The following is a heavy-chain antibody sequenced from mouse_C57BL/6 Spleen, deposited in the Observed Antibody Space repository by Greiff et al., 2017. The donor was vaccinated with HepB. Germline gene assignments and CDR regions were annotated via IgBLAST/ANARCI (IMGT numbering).Heavy chain of an antibody. CDR3: AREPSPFDY. CDR2: IYPGDGDT. V-gene: IGHV1-82*01. CDR1: GYAFSSSW. Sequence: LVESGPELVKPGASVKISCKASGYAFSSSWMNWVKQRPGKGLEWIGRIYPGDGDTNYNGKFKGKATLTADKSSSTAYMQLSSLTSEDSAVYFCAREPSPFDYWGQCTTLTVSS. J-gene: IGHJ2*01.